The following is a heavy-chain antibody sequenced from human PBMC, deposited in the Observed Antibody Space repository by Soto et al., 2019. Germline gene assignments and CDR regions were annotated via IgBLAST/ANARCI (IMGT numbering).Heavy chain of an antibody. D-gene: IGHD5-18*01. V-gene: IGHV3-23*01. CDR2: ISGSGGSR. Sequence: EVQLLESGGGLVQPGGSLRLSCAASGFTFSSNAMSWVRQAPGKGLEWVSGISGSGGSRYYADSVKGRFTISRDNSKNTLYLQMNSLRAEDTAIYYCARPWIQLCNFDYWGQGTLVTVSS. J-gene: IGHJ4*02. CDR3: ARPWIQLCNFDY. CDR1: GFTFSSNA.